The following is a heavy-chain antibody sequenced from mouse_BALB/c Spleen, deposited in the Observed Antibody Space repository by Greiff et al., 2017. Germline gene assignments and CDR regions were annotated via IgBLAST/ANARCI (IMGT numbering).Heavy chain of an antibody. J-gene: IGHJ2*01. CDR3: TNYYYYGSSFFDY. CDR2: ISTYYGDA. CDR1: GYTFTDYA. V-gene: IGHV1S137*01. D-gene: IGHD1-1*01. Sequence: QVQLQQSGAELVRPGVSVKISCKGSGYTFTDYAMHWVKQSHAKSLEWIGVISTYYGDASYNQKFKGKATMTVDKSSSTAYMELARLTSEDSAVYYCTNYYYYGSSFFDYWGQGTTLTVSS.